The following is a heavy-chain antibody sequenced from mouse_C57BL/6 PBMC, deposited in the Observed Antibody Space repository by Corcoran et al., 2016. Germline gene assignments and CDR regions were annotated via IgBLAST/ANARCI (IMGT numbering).Heavy chain of an antibody. D-gene: IGHD1-1*01. CDR2: INPNYGTT. CDR3: AYYGSPYYLDY. J-gene: IGHJ2*01. Sequence: EFQLQQSGPGLVKPGATVKISCKASGYSFTDYNRTWVKQSNGKSLEWIGVINPNYGTTSYNQKFKGKATLTVDQSSSTAYMQLNSLTSEDSAVYDCAYYGSPYYLDYWGQGTTLAVSS. V-gene: IGHV1-39*01. CDR1: GYSFTDYN.